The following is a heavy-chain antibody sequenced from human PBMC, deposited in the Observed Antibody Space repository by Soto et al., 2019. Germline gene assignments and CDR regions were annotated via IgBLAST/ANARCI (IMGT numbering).Heavy chain of an antibody. CDR2: LSWYDDK. J-gene: IGHJ6*01. CDR1: GLALTTTGVG. V-gene: IGHV2-5*01. CDR3: VQSRCGGNCLQIYSSNSYYGLDV. D-gene: IGHD2-21*02. Sequence: QITLKESGPTLVKPTQTLTLTCTFSGLALTTTGVGVGSVRPPPGKALECLALLSWYDDKRYSPSLKSRLTMTKDTSEKQLVLTMTDMDTVDTATYYCVQSRCGGNCLQIYSSNSYYGLDVWGQGKTVSVSS.